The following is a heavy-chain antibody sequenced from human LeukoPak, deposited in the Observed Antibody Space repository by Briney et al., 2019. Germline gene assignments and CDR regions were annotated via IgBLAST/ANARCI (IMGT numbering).Heavy chain of an antibody. CDR2: MSPGGSP. Sequence: SETLSLTRAVYGGSFSDYYWTWIRQTPGKELEWIGDMSPGGSPNYNPSLKSRVTISVDTSKNQFSLKLRSVTAADTAVYYCARGRQDVNMIVVVMAGVSYYLDVWGKGTTVTVS. V-gene: IGHV4-34*01. CDR3: ARGRQDVNMIVVVMAGVSYYLDV. CDR1: GGSFSDYY. D-gene: IGHD3-22*01. J-gene: IGHJ6*03.